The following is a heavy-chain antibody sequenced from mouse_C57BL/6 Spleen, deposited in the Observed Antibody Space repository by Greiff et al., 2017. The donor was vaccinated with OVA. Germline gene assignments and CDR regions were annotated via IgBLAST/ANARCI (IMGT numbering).Heavy chain of an antibody. CDR1: GFNIKDDY. Sequence: EVKLQESGAELVRPGASVKLSCTASGFNIKDDYMHWVKQRPEQGLEWIGWIDPENGDTEYASKFQGKATITADTSSNTAYLQLSSLTSEDTAVYYCTTTYGSSSFDYWGQGTTLTVSS. CDR3: TTTYGSSSFDY. V-gene: IGHV14-4*01. D-gene: IGHD1-1*01. J-gene: IGHJ2*01. CDR2: IDPENGDT.